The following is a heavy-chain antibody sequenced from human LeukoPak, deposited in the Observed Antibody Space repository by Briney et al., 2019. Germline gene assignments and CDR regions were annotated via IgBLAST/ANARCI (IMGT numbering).Heavy chain of an antibody. CDR1: GFTFAGYA. Sequence: GGSLRLSCAASGFTFAGYAMSWVRQAPGKGLEWVSALSGSGGSTYYADSVKGRFTVSRDNSKNTLYLQMNSLRAEDTAVYYCAKGPSTTGIDYWGQGTLVTVSS. CDR3: AKGPSTTGIDY. D-gene: IGHD3-10*01. J-gene: IGHJ4*02. V-gene: IGHV3-23*01. CDR2: LSGSGGST.